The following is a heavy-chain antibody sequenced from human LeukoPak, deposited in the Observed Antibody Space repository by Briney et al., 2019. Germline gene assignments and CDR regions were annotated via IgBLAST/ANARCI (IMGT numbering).Heavy chain of an antibody. J-gene: IGHJ4*02. CDR3: AKDRLYGGNSGPFDY. Sequence: GRSLRLSCAASGFTFDDYAMHWVRQAPGKGLEWVSGISWNSGSIGYADSVKGRFTISRDNAKNSLYLQMNSLRAEDTALYYCAKDRLYGGNSGPFDYWGQGTLVTVSS. CDR2: ISWNSGSI. V-gene: IGHV3-9*01. CDR1: GFTFDDYA. D-gene: IGHD4-23*01.